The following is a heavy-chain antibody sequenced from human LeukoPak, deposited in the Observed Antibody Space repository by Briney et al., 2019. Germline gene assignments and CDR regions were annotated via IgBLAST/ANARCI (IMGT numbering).Heavy chain of an antibody. CDR2: IKQDGSEK. D-gene: IGHD6-19*01. CDR3: ARAGIAVALDAFDI. J-gene: IGHJ3*02. Sequence: PGGSLRLSCAASGFTFSNYWMSWVRQAPGKGLEWVANIKQDGSEKYYVDSVKGRFTISRDNAKNSLYLQMNSLRAEDTAVYYCARAGIAVALDAFDIWGQGTMVTVSS. CDR1: GFTFSNYW. V-gene: IGHV3-7*04.